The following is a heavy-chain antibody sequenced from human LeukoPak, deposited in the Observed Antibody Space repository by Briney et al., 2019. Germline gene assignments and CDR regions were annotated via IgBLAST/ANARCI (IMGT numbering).Heavy chain of an antibody. V-gene: IGHV3-11*01. Sequence: PGGSLRLSCAASGFTFSDYYMSWIRQAPGKGLEWVSYISSSGSTIYYADSAKGRFTISRDNAKNSLYLQMNSLRAEDTAVYYCARDQPFPNAGSDYWGQGTLVTVSS. D-gene: IGHD1-14*01. CDR2: ISSSGSTI. CDR1: GFTFSDYY. CDR3: ARDQPFPNAGSDY. J-gene: IGHJ4*02.